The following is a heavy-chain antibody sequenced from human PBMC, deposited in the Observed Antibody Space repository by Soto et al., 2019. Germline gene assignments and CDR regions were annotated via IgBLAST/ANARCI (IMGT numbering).Heavy chain of an antibody. V-gene: IGHV3-53*01. D-gene: IGHD3-22*01. J-gene: IGHJ2*01. Sequence: LTLSCAASGFSVSSNNMSWVRQARWKGLEWVSVIYSGGTTYYADSVKGRFTISRDNPKNTLYLQVNSLRAEETAVYYCAREGHYYDSTGFDLWGRGTLVTVS. CDR1: GFSVSSNN. CDR3: AREGHYYDSTGFDL. CDR2: IYSGGTT.